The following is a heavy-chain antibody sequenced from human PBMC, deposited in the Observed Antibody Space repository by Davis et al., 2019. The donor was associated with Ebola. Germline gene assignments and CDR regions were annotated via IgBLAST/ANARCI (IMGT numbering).Heavy chain of an antibody. CDR2: ISLNSGST. Sequence: ASVKVSCKASGFTFIDYYMHWVRQAPGQGPEWMGWISLNSGSTKYSHKFQGRVTMTRDTSFNTAHMELSGLRSDDTALYYCARDDKVMHFDYWGQGTLVTVSS. D-gene: IGHD3-16*01. J-gene: IGHJ4*02. V-gene: IGHV1-2*02. CDR3: ARDDKVMHFDY. CDR1: GFTFIDYY.